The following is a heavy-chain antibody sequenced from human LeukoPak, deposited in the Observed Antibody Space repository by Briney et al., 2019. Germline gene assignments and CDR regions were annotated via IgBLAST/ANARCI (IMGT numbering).Heavy chain of an antibody. CDR1: GYTFTSYG. Sequence: ASVKVSCKASGYTFTSYGISWVRQAPGQGLEWMGWISAYNGNTNYAQKLQGRVTMTTDTSTSTAYMELRSLRSDDTAVYYCARIRHDYSNSDDAFDIWGQGTMVTVSS. CDR3: ARIRHDYSNSDDAFDI. CDR2: ISAYNGNT. V-gene: IGHV1-18*01. J-gene: IGHJ3*02. D-gene: IGHD4-11*01.